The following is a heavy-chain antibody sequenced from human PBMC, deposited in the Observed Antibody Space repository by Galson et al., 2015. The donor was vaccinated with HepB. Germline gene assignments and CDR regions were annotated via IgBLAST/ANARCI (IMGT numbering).Heavy chain of an antibody. J-gene: IGHJ6*02. Sequence: SLRLSCAASGFTFSSYSMSWVRQAPGKGLEWVSSISSSSSYIYYADSVKGRFTISRDNAKNSLYLQMNSLRAEDTAVYYCASPAGYSGYYYYGMDVWGQGTTVTVSS. CDR1: GFTFSSYS. D-gene: IGHD5-12*01. CDR3: ASPAGYSGYYYYGMDV. CDR2: ISSSSSYI. V-gene: IGHV3-21*01.